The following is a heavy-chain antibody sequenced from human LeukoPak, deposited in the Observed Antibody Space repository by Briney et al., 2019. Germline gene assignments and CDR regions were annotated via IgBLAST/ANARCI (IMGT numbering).Heavy chain of an antibody. CDR1: GLTFSSYG. V-gene: IGHV3-30*18. CDR3: AKGGCSSTTCYLANP. CDR2: ISYDGTIR. Sequence: PGGSLRLSCAASGLTFSSYGMHWVRQAPGKGLEWVAVISYDGTIRNYADSVKGRFTISRDNSKNTLYLQMNSLTAEDTALYYCAKGGCSSTTCYLANPWGQGTLVTVPS. D-gene: IGHD2-2*01. J-gene: IGHJ5*02.